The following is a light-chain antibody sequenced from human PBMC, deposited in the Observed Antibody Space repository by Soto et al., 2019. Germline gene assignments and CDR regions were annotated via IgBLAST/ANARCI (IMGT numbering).Light chain of an antibody. J-gene: IGLJ3*02. V-gene: IGLV1-44*01. CDR3: ETWDDSLNGNRV. CDR2: SNN. Sequence: QSVLTQPPSASGTPGQRVTISCSGSRSNVGTNTVNWYQQLPGTAPKLLIYSNNQRPSGVPDRFSGSKSGTSASLAISGLQSEDEADYYCETWDDSLNGNRVFGGGTKLTVL. CDR1: RSNVGTNT.